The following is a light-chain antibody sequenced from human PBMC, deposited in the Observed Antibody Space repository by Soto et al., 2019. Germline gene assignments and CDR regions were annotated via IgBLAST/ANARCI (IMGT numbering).Light chain of an antibody. J-gene: IGLJ3*02. CDR1: SSDIGTYDH. CDR2: SVS. V-gene: IGLV2-14*01. CDR3: LVYYGGAWV. Sequence: QSALTQPASVSGSPGQSITISCSGTSSDIGTYDHVAWFQQFPGKTPKLMIYSVSNRPSGVSYRFSGSKSGNTASLTISGLQAEDEADYYCLVYYGGAWVFGGGTKLTVL.